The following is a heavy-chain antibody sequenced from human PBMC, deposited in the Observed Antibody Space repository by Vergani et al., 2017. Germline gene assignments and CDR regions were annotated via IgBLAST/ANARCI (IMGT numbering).Heavy chain of an antibody. J-gene: IGHJ4*02. D-gene: IGHD3-3*01. CDR1: GFTFSSYA. V-gene: IGHV3-23*01. CDR2: ISGSGGST. CDR3: AKGHARFLEWLPRGYFDY. Sequence: EVQLLESGGGLVQPGGSLRLSCAASGFTFSSYAMSWVRQAPGKGLEWVSAISGSGGSTYYADSVKGRFTISRDNSKNTLYLQMNSLRAEDTAVYYCAKGHARFLEWLPRGYFDYWGQGTLVTVSS.